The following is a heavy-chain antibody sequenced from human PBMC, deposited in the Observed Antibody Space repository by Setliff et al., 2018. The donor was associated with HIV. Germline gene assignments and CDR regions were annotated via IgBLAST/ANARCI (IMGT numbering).Heavy chain of an antibody. CDR2: IKSKSDGGTK. CDR3: ARALTIFGVVTQDPPDY. CDR1: GLTFSNAW. J-gene: IGHJ4*02. Sequence: GGSLRLSCAASGLTFSNAWMNWVRQAPGKGLEWVGRIKSKSDGGTKDYAAPVKGRFTISRDDSKNTLSLQMNSLKIEDTAVYYCARALTIFGVVTQDPPDYWGQGTLVTVSS. D-gene: IGHD3-3*01. V-gene: IGHV3-15*01.